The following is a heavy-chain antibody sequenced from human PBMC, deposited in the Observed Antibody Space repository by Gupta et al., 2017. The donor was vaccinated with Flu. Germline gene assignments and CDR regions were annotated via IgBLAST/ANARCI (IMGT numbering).Heavy chain of an antibody. V-gene: IGHV4-38-2*02. CDR2: IYHSGST. D-gene: IGHD6-19*01. CDR1: GYSISSGYY. J-gene: IGHJ4*02. CDR3: ARDGIIDAGYSSGWWNY. Sequence: VQLQESGPGLVKPSETLSLTCAVSGYSISSGYYWGWIRQPPGKGLEWIGSIYHSGSTYYNPSLKSRVTISVDTSKNQFSLKLSSVTAADTAVYYCARDGIIDAGYSSGWWNYWGQGTLVTVSS.